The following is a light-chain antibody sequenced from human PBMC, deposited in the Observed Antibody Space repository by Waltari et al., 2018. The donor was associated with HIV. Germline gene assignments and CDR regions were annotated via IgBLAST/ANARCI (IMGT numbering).Light chain of an antibody. J-gene: IGLJ2*01. Sequence: QSALTQPASVSGSPGQSITISCTGTRSDVGGYNYVSWYQQHPGKAPKLMIYEVSNRRSGGANRCSGCKSGNTASLTISGLQDEEEADDYCSSYKSSSTLGVFGGGTKLTVL. CDR1: RSDVGGYNY. CDR3: SSYKSSSTLGV. CDR2: EVS. V-gene: IGLV2-14*01.